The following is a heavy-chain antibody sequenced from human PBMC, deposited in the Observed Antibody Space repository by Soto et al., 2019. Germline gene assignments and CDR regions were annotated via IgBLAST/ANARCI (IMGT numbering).Heavy chain of an antibody. V-gene: IGHV4-30-4*01. J-gene: IGHJ6*02. CDR2: IYYSGST. Sequence: SETLSLTCTVSGGSISSGDYYWSWIRQPPGKGLEWIGYIYYSGSTYYNPSLKSRVTISVDTSKNQFSLKLSSVTAADTAVYYCARGTGVGSYGYWVHYYGMDVWGQGTTVTVSS. D-gene: IGHD5-18*01. CDR3: ARGTGVGSYGYWVHYYGMDV. CDR1: GGSISSGDYY.